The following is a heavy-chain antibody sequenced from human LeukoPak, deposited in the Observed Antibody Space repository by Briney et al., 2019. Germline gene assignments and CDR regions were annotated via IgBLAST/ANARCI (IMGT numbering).Heavy chain of an antibody. J-gene: IGHJ6*02. D-gene: IGHD2/OR15-2a*01. CDR1: GGSFSSYY. Sequence: SETLSLTCAVYGGSFSSYYWGWIRQPPGKGLEWIGSIYYSGSTYYNPSLKSRVTISVDTSKNQFSLKLSSVTAADTAVYYCARGTLSYYYGMDVWGQGTTVTVSS. CDR2: IYYSGST. V-gene: IGHV4-39*07. CDR3: ARGTLSYYYGMDV.